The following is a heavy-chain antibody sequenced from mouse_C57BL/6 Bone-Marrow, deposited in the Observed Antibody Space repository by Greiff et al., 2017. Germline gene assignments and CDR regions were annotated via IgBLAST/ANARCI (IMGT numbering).Heavy chain of an antibody. V-gene: IGHV14-4*01. CDR2: FDPENGDT. CDR3: TSYYYGSSYFDY. Sequence: VQLQQSGAELVRPGASVKLSCTASGFNITDDYMHWVKQRPEQGLEWIGWFDPENGDTEYASKFQGKATITADTSSNTAYLQLSSLTSEDTAVXYCTSYYYGSSYFDYWGQGTTLTVSS. J-gene: IGHJ2*01. D-gene: IGHD1-1*01. CDR1: GFNITDDY.